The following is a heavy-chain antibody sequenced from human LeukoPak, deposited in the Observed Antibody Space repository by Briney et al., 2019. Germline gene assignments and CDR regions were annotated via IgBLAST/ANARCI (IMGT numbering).Heavy chain of an antibody. Sequence: GGSLRLSCAASGFTFSSYEMNWVRQAPGKGLEGVSYISSSGSTIYYADSVKGRFTISRDNAKNSLYLQMNSLRAEDTAVYYCASLFSTRGYSGYDSLASFDYWGQGTLVTVSS. CDR1: GFTFSSYE. CDR2: ISSSGSTI. V-gene: IGHV3-48*03. CDR3: ASLFSTRGYSGYDSLASFDY. D-gene: IGHD5-12*01. J-gene: IGHJ4*02.